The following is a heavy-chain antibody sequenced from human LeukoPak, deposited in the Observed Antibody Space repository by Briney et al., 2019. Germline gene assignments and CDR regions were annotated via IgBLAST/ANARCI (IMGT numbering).Heavy chain of an antibody. V-gene: IGHV4-59*01. Sequence: PSETLSLTCTVSGGSISSYYWSWIRQPPGKGLEWIGYIYYSGSTNYNPSLKSRVTISVDTSKNQFSLKLSSVTAADTAVYYFARAGSGWYVFFDYWGQGTLVTVSS. CDR1: GGSISSYY. CDR3: ARAGSGWYVFFDY. J-gene: IGHJ4*02. D-gene: IGHD6-19*01. CDR2: IYYSGST.